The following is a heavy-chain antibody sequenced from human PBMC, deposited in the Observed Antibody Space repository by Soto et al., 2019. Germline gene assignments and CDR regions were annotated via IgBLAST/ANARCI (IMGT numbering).Heavy chain of an antibody. V-gene: IGHV3-48*03. Sequence: GGSLRLSCAASGFTFSSYEMNWVRQAPGKGLEWVSYISSSGSTIYYADSVKGRFTISRDNAKNSLYLQMNSLRAEDTAVYYCARERGSGSYPSSWGQGTLVTVSS. D-gene: IGHD3-10*01. CDR3: ARERGSGSYPSS. CDR1: GFTFSSYE. CDR2: ISSSGSTI. J-gene: IGHJ4*02.